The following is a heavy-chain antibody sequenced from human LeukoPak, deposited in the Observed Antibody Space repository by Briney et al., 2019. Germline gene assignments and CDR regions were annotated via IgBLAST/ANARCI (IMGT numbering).Heavy chain of an antibody. V-gene: IGHV3-48*01. CDR2: ISTGGDTI. CDR3: ARGPPLFDP. Sequence: PGGSLRLSCAVSGFTFSDYSMNWVRQSPGKGLEWISYISTGGDTIYYADSVKGRFTISSDNAEKSLYLQMNSLRAEDTAVYYCARGPPLFDPWGQGTLVTVSS. J-gene: IGHJ5*02. CDR1: GFTFSDYS.